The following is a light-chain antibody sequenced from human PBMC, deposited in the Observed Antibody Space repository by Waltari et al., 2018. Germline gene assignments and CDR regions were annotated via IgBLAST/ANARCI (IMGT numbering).Light chain of an antibody. CDR1: SGHSSNL. Sequence: QLVLTQSPSASASLGASVKLTCTLTSGHSSNLVAWPQQRPEKGPRYLMKVNSDGSHSKGDEIPDRFSGSSSGAERYLTISSLQSEDEADYYCQTGGHGTWVFGGGTKLTVL. J-gene: IGLJ3*02. V-gene: IGLV4-69*01. CDR3: QTGGHGTWV. CDR2: VNSDGSH.